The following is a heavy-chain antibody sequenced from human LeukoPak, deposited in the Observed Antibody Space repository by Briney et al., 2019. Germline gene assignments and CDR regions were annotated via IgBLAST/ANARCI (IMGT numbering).Heavy chain of an antibody. V-gene: IGHV3-48*01. Sequence: GGSLRLSCAASGFTFSSYSMNWVRQAPGKGLEWVSYISSSSSTIYYADSVKGRFTISRDNSKNTLYLQMNSLRAEDTAVYYCARVGSPWGQGTLVTVSS. CDR2: ISSSSSTI. J-gene: IGHJ5*02. CDR1: GFTFSSYS. D-gene: IGHD1-26*01. CDR3: ARVGSP.